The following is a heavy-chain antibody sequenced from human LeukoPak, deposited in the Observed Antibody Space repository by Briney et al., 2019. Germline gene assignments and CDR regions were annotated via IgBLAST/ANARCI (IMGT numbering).Heavy chain of an antibody. V-gene: IGHV4-31*03. J-gene: IGHJ5*02. D-gene: IGHD6-6*01. CDR1: GGSISSGGYY. CDR2: IYYSGST. Sequence: PSQTLSLTCTVSGGSISSGGYYWSWIRQHPGKGLEWIGYIYYSGSTYYNPSLKSRVTISVDTSKNQFSLKLSSVTAADTAVYYCAGGIAARPTNWFDPWGQGTLVTVSS. CDR3: AGGIAARPTNWFDP.